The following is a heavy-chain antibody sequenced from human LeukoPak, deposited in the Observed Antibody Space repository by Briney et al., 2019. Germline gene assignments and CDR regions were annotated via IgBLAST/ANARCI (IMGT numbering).Heavy chain of an antibody. V-gene: IGHV1-24*01. CDR1: GYTLTELS. J-gene: IGHJ5*02. CDR2: FDPEDGET. D-gene: IGHD2-15*01. Sequence: GASVKVSCKVSGYTLTELSMHWVRQAPGKGLEWMGGFDPEDGETIYAQKFQGRVTMTEDTYTDTAYMELSSLRSEDTAVYYCATDRLYCSGGSCFRWFDPWGQGTLVTVSS. CDR3: ATDRLYCSGGSCFRWFDP.